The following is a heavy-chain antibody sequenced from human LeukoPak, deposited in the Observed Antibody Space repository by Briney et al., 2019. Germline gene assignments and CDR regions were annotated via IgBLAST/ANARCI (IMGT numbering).Heavy chain of an antibody. CDR2: ISGSGGST. Sequence: PGGSLRLSCAASGFTFSSYGMSWVRQAPGKGLEWVSAISGSGGSTYYADSVKGRFTISRDNSKNTLYLQMNSLRAEDTAVYYCAKVWFRGWFGELFLSYFDYWGQGTLVTVSS. V-gene: IGHV3-23*01. J-gene: IGHJ4*02. CDR1: GFTFSSYG. CDR3: AKVWFRGWFGELFLSYFDY. D-gene: IGHD3-10*01.